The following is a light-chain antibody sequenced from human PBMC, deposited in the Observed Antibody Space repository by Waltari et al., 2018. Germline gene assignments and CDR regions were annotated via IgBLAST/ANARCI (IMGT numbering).Light chain of an antibody. CDR2: EVR. CDR3: TSYITTRGDWV. Sequence: QSALTQPASVSGSPGQSITISCTGTSSDVGGYHLVSWHQQPPGKAPKPIIYEVRNRPSGVSNRFSGSKSGNTASLTISGLQAEDEADYYCTSYITTRGDWVFGGGTKLTVL. CDR1: SSDVGGYHL. J-gene: IGLJ3*02. V-gene: IGLV2-14*01.